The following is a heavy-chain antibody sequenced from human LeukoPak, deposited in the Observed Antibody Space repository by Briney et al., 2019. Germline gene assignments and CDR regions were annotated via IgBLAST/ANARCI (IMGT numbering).Heavy chain of an antibody. CDR3: ARESYCSGGSCYSGRAFDI. D-gene: IGHD2-15*01. CDR1: GFTFSSYW. J-gene: IGHJ3*02. V-gene: IGHV3-74*01. CDR2: INNDGSST. Sequence: PGGSLRLSCAVSGFTFSSYWMHWVRQAPGKGLVWVSRINNDGSSTTYADSVKGRFTISRDSAKNTLYLQMNSLRAEDTAVYYCARESYCSGGSCYSGRAFDIWGQGTMVTVSS.